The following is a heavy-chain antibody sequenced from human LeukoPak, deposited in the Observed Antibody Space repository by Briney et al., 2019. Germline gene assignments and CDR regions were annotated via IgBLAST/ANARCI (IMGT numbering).Heavy chain of an antibody. Sequence: GGSLRLSRAASGFTFSSYSMNWVRQAPGKGLEWVSSISSSSSYIYYADSVKGRFTISRDNAKNSLYLQMSSLRAEDTAVYYCARGLILRGYYYYGMDVWGQGTTVTVSS. CDR2: ISSSSSYI. CDR1: GFTFSSYS. J-gene: IGHJ6*02. CDR3: ARGLILRGYYYYGMDV. V-gene: IGHV3-21*01. D-gene: IGHD5-12*01.